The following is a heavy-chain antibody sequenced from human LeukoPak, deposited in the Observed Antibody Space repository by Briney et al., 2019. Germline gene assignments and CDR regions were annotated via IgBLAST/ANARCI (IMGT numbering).Heavy chain of an antibody. CDR2: IFYSGST. CDR3: ASGPYSGSSYDY. CDR1: GGSISNYH. V-gene: IGHV4-59*01. D-gene: IGHD1-26*01. Sequence: PSETLSLTCTVSGGSISNYHWGWIRQPPGKGLEWIGYIFYSGSTHDNPSLKSRVTISVDTSKNQFSLRLSSVTAADTAVYYCASGPYSGSSYDYWGQGTLVTVSS. J-gene: IGHJ4*02.